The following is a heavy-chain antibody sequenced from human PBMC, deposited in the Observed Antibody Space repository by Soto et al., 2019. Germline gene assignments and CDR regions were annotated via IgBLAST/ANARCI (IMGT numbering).Heavy chain of an antibody. J-gene: IGHJ6*02. CDR3: ARDGISNYYYGMDV. V-gene: IGHV3-21*01. Sequence: GGSLRLSCAASGFTFSSYSMNWVRQAPGKGLEWVSSISSSSSYIYYADSVKGRFTISRDNAKNSLYLQMNSLRAEDTAVYYCARDGISNYYYGMDVWGQGTTVTVSS. CDR1: GFTFSSYS. CDR2: ISSSSSYI. D-gene: IGHD1-20*01.